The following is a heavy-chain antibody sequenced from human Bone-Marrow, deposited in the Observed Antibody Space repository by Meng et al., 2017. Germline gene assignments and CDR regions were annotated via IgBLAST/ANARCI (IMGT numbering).Heavy chain of an antibody. V-gene: IGHV3-30*03. CDR1: GFTFSSYG. CDR3: TVDGPDY. J-gene: IGHJ4*02. D-gene: IGHD5-24*01. Sequence: QVQLVESGGGVVQRGRSLRLSCAASGFTFSSYGMHWVRQAPGKGLEWVAVISYDGSTKYYADSVKGRFTISRDNSKSSLYLQMNSLRAEDTAVYYCTVDGPDYWGQGTLVTVSS. CDR2: ISYDGSTK.